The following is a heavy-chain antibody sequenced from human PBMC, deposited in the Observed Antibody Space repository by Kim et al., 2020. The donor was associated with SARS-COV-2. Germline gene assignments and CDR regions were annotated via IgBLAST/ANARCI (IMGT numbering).Heavy chain of an antibody. V-gene: IGHV3-11*05. D-gene: IGHD1-20*01. J-gene: IGHJ4*02. CDR3: ARDIKAGKFASFAY. CDR2: ISFSGDYI. Sequence: GGSLRLSCSASGFIFNDYYLSWIRQAPGKGLEWIAHISFSGDYINYADSLKGRFTISRDSARNSLFLQINNVGAEDTAFYYCARDIKAGKFASFAYWGQGTLVTVSS. CDR1: GFIFNDYY.